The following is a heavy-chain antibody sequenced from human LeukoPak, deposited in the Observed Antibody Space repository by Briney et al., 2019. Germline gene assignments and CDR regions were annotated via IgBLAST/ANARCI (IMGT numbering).Heavy chain of an antibody. D-gene: IGHD4-11*01. V-gene: IGHV3-33*06. Sequence: GGSLRLSCAASGFTFSHYGFHWVRQAPGKGLEWVAVIWSDGSNKYYGDSVKGRFIIYRDDSQNTVYLQMNSLRAEDTAVYYCAKDAQRGFDYSNSLEYWGQGSLVPVSS. CDR1: GFTFSHYG. J-gene: IGHJ4*02. CDR2: IWSDGSNK. CDR3: AKDAQRGFDYSNSLEY.